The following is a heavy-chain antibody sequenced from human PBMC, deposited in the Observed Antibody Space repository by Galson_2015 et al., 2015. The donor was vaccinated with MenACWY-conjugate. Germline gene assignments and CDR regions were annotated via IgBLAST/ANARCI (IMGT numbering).Heavy chain of an antibody. CDR3: AVGYDRDYGMDV. V-gene: IGHV1-3*01. CDR2: INAGNGNT. Sequence: SVKVSCKASGYTFTSYAMHWVRQAPGQRLEWMGWINAGNGNTKYSQKFQGRVTITRDTSASTAYMEQSSLRSEDTAVYYCAVGYDRDYGMDVWGQGTTVTVSS. D-gene: IGHD3-22*01. J-gene: IGHJ6*02. CDR1: GYTFTSYA.